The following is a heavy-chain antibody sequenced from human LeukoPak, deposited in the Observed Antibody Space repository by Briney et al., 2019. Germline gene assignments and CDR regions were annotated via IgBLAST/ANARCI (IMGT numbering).Heavy chain of an antibody. CDR2: INGDGSST. V-gene: IGHV3-74*01. CDR1: GFTFSSYW. CDR3: ARAGPYQAFDI. D-gene: IGHD2-2*01. Sequence: QPGGSLRLSCAASGFTFSSYWMHWVRQAPGKGLVWVSRINGDGSSTSYADSVKGRFTISRDNAKNTLYLQMNSLRAEDTAVYYCARAGPYQAFDIWGQGTMVTVSS. J-gene: IGHJ3*02.